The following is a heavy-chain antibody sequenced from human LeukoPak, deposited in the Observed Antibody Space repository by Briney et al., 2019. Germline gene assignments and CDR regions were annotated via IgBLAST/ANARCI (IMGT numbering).Heavy chain of an antibody. Sequence: GGSLRLSCAASGFTVSSNYMSWVRQAPGKGLEWVSVIYSGGSTYYADSVKGRFTISRDNSKNTLYLQTNSLRAEDTAVYYCARENYGPIPYSYYYGMDVWGQGTTVTVSS. J-gene: IGHJ6*02. D-gene: IGHD3-10*01. CDR2: IYSGGST. CDR1: GFTVSSNY. CDR3: ARENYGPIPYSYYYGMDV. V-gene: IGHV3-66*01.